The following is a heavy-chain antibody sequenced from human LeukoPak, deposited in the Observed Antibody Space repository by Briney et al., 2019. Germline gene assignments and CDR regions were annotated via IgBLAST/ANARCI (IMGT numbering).Heavy chain of an antibody. CDR1: GGTFSSYA. Sequence: SVKVSCKASGGTFSSYAINWVRQAPGQGLEWMGGLIPIFGTASYAQKFQGRVTITADESSSTAYMELSSLTSDDTAVYYCARLGHCSGTTCYASYSYLDVWGKGTTVTVSS. D-gene: IGHD2-2*01. J-gene: IGHJ6*03. CDR2: LIPIFGTA. CDR3: ARLGHCSGTTCYASYSYLDV. V-gene: IGHV1-69*13.